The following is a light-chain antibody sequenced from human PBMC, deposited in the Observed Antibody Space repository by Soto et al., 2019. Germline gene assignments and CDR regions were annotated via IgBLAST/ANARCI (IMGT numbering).Light chain of an antibody. CDR1: QSVSSNN. Sequence: EIVLTQSPGTLSLSPGERATLSCRASQSVSSNNLAWYQQKPGQAPRLLIYVASSRATGIPDRFSGGGSGTDFTLTISRLEPEDFAAYYCQQYGSSPYTFGQGTKLEIK. J-gene: IGKJ2*01. CDR2: VAS. CDR3: QQYGSSPYT. V-gene: IGKV3-20*01.